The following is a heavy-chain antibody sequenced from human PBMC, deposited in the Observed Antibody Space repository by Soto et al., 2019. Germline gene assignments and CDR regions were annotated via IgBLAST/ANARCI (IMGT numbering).Heavy chain of an antibody. CDR3: TRESTHDRSGYPPYYYYYGMDV. D-gene: IGHD3-22*01. V-gene: IGHV1-69*13. CDR1: GGTFSSYA. Sequence: ASVKFSCKASGGTFSSYAVSWVRQAPGQGLEWMGWIIPIFGTANYAQKFQGRVTITADESTSTAYMELSSLRSEDTAVYYCTRESTHDRSGYPPYYYYYGMDVWGQGTTVTVS. CDR2: IIPIFGTA. J-gene: IGHJ6*02.